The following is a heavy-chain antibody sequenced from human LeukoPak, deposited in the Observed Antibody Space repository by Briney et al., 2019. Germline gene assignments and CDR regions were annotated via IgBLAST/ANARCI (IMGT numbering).Heavy chain of an antibody. D-gene: IGHD4-17*01. CDR1: GFTVSSNY. J-gene: IGHJ4*02. Sequence: GGSLRLSCAASGFTVSSNYMSWVRQAPGKGLEWVSVLSSGGDAYYADSVKGRFTTSRDNSRNTLYLQMNSLRAEDTAVYYCARDGSWLDYGLLGYWGQGTLVTVSS. CDR2: LSSGGDA. CDR3: ARDGSWLDYGLLGY. V-gene: IGHV3-53*01.